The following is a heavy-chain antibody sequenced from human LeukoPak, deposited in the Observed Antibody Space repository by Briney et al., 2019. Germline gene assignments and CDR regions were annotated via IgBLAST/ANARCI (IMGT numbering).Heavy chain of an antibody. V-gene: IGHV3-30-3*01. CDR3: ARDYWWNYDY. CDR2: ISKDGSDK. CDR1: GFNFSDYA. J-gene: IGHJ4*02. D-gene: IGHD1-7*01. Sequence: PGGSLRLSCAASGFNFSDYAMHWVRQAPGKGLEWVAVISKDGSDKYYPGSVRGRFTISRDNSKNTIYLQMDSLRAEDTAIYYCARDYWWNYDYWGQGTLVTVSS.